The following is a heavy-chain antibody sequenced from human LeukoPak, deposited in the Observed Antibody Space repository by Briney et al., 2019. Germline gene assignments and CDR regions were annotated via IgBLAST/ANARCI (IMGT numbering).Heavy chain of an antibody. CDR2: ISWEGGST. J-gene: IGHJ4*02. CDR3: AKDIEWLRLRHGVDS. CDR1: GFTLDDYT. Sequence: GGSLRLACAASGFTLDDYTMHWVRQAPGKGLEWVSLISWEGGSTYYADSVKGRFTISRDNSTNSLYLHMNSLRTDATALYYCAKDIEWLRLRHGVDSWGQGTLVTVSS. D-gene: IGHD5-12*01. V-gene: IGHV3-43*01.